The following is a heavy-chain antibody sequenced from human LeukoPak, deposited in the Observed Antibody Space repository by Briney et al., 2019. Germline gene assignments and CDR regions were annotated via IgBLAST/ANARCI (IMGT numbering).Heavy chain of an antibody. D-gene: IGHD3-9*01. V-gene: IGHV4-61*02. CDR3: AREGGDDILTGRIDY. J-gene: IGHJ4*02. CDR2: IYTSGST. CDR1: GGTISSGSHY. Sequence: SETLSLTCTVSGGTISSGSHYWSWIRQPAGKGLEWIGRIYTSGSTNYNPSLKSRVTISVDTSKNQFSLKLSSVTAADTAVYYCAREGGDDILTGRIDYWGQGTLVTVSS.